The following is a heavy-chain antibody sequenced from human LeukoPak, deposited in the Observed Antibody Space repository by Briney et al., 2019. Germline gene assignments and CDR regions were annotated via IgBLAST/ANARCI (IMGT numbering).Heavy chain of an antibody. CDR2: IKQDGSEK. D-gene: IGHD2-2*01. Sequence: PGGSLRLSCAASGFTFSNYWMSWVRQAPGKGLEWVANIKQDGSEKNYVDSVKGRFTISRDNAKDSLYLQMNSLRAADTAVYYFARELGYCSGSSCWFYFDYWGQGALVTVSS. CDR1: GFTFSNYW. J-gene: IGHJ4*02. V-gene: IGHV3-7*05. CDR3: ARELGYCSGSSCWFYFDY.